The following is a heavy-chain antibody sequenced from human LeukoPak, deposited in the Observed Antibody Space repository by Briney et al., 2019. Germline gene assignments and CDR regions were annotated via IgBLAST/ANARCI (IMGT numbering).Heavy chain of an antibody. CDR1: GGSISSYY. CDR3: ARDLSGTGYRYWYFDL. CDR2: IYYSGST. D-gene: IGHD3/OR15-3a*01. V-gene: IGHV4-59*01. Sequence: SETLSLTCTVSGGSISSYYWSWIRQPPGKGLEWIGYIYYSGSTNYNPSLKSRVTISVDTSKNQFSLKLSSVTAADTAVYYCARDLSGTGYRYWYFDLWGRGTLVTVSS. J-gene: IGHJ2*01.